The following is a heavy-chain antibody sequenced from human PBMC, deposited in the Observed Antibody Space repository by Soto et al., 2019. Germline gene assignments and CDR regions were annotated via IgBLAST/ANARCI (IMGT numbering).Heavy chain of an antibody. V-gene: IGHV3-7*01. CDR3: ARGEDYDILTGLFDY. CDR2: IKQDGSEK. Sequence: EVQLVESGGGLVHPGGSLRLSCAASGFTFSSYWMSWVRQAPGKGLEWVANIKQDGSEKYYVDSVKGRFTISRDNAKNSLYLQMNSLRAEDTALYYCARGEDYDILTGLFDYWGQGTLVTVSS. D-gene: IGHD3-9*01. J-gene: IGHJ4*02. CDR1: GFTFSSYW.